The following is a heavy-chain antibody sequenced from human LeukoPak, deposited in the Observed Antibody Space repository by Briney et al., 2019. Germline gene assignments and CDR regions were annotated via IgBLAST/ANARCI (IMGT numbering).Heavy chain of an antibody. V-gene: IGHV1-24*01. Sequence: ASVKVSCKVSGYTLTELSMHWVRQAPGKGLEWMGGFDPEDGETIYAQKFQGRVTMTEDTSTDTAYMELSSLRSEDTAVYYCATGWARWGHGYYYCGMDVWGQGTTVTVSS. J-gene: IGHJ6*02. CDR1: GYTLTELS. CDR2: FDPEDGET. CDR3: ATGWARWGHGYYYCGMDV. D-gene: IGHD4-23*01.